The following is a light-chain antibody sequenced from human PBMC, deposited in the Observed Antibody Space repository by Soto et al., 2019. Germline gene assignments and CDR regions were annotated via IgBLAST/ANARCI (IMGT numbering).Light chain of an antibody. J-gene: IGLJ1*01. V-gene: IGLV2-14*03. CDR2: DVN. CDR3: YSWNSNSDTHYV. CDR1: SSDIGASNY. Sequence: QSALTQPASVSGSPGQSITISCTGTSSDIGASNYVSWYQQHPGQAPKLMISDVNTRPSGISDRFSGSKSGNTASLTISGLQAEDEADYYCYSWNSNSDTHYVFGTGTKLTVL.